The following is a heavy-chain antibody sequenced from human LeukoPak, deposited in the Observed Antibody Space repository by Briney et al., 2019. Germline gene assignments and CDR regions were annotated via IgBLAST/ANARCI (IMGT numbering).Heavy chain of an antibody. J-gene: IGHJ5*02. CDR1: GGSISSSSYY. CDR2: IYYSGST. D-gene: IGHD3-9*01. Sequence: SETLSLTCTVSGGSISSSSYYWGWIRQPPGKGLEWIGSIYYSGSTYYNPSLKSRVTISVDTSKNQFSLKLSSVTAADTAVYYCVRHSPSGRYFRPWGQGTLVTVSS. V-gene: IGHV4-39*01. CDR3: VRHSPSGRYFRP.